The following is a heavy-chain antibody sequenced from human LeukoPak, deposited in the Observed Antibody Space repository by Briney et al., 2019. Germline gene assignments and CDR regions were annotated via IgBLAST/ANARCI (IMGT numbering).Heavy chain of an antibody. J-gene: IGHJ3*02. CDR1: GGTFSSFA. D-gene: IGHD3-3*01. V-gene: IGHV1-69*04. CDR2: IIPILGIA. Sequence: ASVRVSCKASGGTFSSFAISWVRQAPGQGLEWMGRIIPILGIANYAQKFQGRVTITADKSTSTAYMELSSLRSEDTAVYYCARRRRFLEWLLSHDAFDIWGQGTMVPVSS. CDR3: ARRRRFLEWLLSHDAFDI.